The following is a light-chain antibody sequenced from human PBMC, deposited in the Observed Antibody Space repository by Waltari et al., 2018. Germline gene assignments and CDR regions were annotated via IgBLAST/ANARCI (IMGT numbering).Light chain of an antibody. Sequence: QSALTQPASVSGSPGQSITISCTGTSRDVGGYNYVSWYKQHPNRAPQLMVYGVNKRPAGVSVRFSCSKSTNTASLTISGLQADDEADYYCTSYTISDSWVFGGGTTLTVL. CDR1: SRDVGGYNY. V-gene: IGLV2-14*03. J-gene: IGLJ3*02. CDR2: GVN. CDR3: TSYTISDSWV.